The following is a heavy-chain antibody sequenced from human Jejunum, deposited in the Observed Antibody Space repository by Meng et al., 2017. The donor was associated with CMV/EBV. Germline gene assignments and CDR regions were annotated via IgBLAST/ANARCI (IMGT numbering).Heavy chain of an antibody. CDR3: GMERVN. Sequence: QVQLQQWGAGLWNSSETLSLTCAVYGGSLSPYYWTWIRQIPGKGLEWIGEISYGGITNYNPSLKSRVTLLIDTSKNQFSLKLSSVTAADTAVYYCGMERVNWGQGILVTVSS. J-gene: IGHJ4*02. V-gene: IGHV4-34*01. CDR2: ISYGGIT. CDR1: GGSLSPYY. D-gene: IGHD1-1*01.